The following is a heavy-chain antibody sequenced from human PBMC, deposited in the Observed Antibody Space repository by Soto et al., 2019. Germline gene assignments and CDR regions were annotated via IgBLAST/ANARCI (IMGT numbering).Heavy chain of an antibody. CDR3: ARGKYYDVSTGYSTFDP. J-gene: IGHJ5*02. V-gene: IGHV3-74*01. D-gene: IGHD3-9*01. Sequence: VQLVESGGGLVQPGGSMRLSRAASGFIFNNYWMHWVRQVPGKGLVWVSRVNSDGSTTNYADSVKGRFTISRDNAKNTLFLQMNSLRVEDTAVYYCARGKYYDVSTGYSTFDPWGQGVPVTVAS. CDR1: GFIFNNYW. CDR2: VNSDGSTT.